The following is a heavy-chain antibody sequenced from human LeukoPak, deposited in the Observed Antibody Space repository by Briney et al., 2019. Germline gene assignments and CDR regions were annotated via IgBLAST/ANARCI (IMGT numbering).Heavy chain of an antibody. CDR2: IYYSGST. J-gene: IGHJ4*02. V-gene: IGHV4-59*01. Sequence: PSETLSLTCTVSGGSISSYYWSWIRQPPGKGLEGIGYIYYSGSTNYNPSLKNRVTISVDTSKNQFSLKLSSVTAADTAVYYCAREAEAKSSNLVDYWGQGTLVTVSS. CDR3: AREAEAKSSNLVDY. D-gene: IGHD4-11*01. CDR1: GGSISSYY.